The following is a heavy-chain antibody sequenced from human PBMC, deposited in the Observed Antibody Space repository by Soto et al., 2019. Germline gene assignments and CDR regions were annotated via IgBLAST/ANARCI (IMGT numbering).Heavy chain of an antibody. CDR3: ARDDSSGYYDVTRGC. J-gene: IGHJ4*02. CDR1: GGTFSSYT. CDR2: IIPILGIA. V-gene: IGHV1-69*08. D-gene: IGHD3-22*01. Sequence: QVQLVQSGAEVKKPGSSVKVSCKASGGTFSSYTISWVRQAPGQGLEWMGRIIPILGIANYAQKFQGRVTITADKPTSTAYMELSSLRSEDTAVYYCARDDSSGYYDVTRGCWGQGTLVTVSS.